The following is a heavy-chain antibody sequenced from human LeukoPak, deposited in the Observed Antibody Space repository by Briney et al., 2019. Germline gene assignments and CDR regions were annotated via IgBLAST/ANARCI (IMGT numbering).Heavy chain of an antibody. V-gene: IGHV4-30-4*01. J-gene: IGHJ4*02. CDR1: GGSISSGDYY. CDR3: ARSTVIREQLDY. CDR2: IYYSGST. Sequence: PSQTLSLTCTVSGGSISSGDYYWSWTRQPPGKGLEWIGYIYYSGSTYYNPSLKSRVTISVDTSKNQFSLKLSSVTAADTAVYYCARSTVIREQLDYWGQGTLVTVSS. D-gene: IGHD4-17*01.